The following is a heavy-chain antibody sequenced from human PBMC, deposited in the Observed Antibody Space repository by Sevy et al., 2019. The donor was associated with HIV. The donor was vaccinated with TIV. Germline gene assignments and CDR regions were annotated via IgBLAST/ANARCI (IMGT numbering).Heavy chain of an antibody. CDR2: ISYDGSNK. V-gene: IGHV3-30-3*01. J-gene: IGHJ3*02. Sequence: GGSLRLSCAASGFTFSSYAMHWVRQAPGKGLEWVAVISYDGSNKYYADSVKGRFTISRDNSKNTLYLQMNSLRAEDTAVYYCARDTSSGYPDAFDIWGQGTMVTVSS. CDR3: ARDTSSGYPDAFDI. CDR1: GFTFSSYA. D-gene: IGHD3-22*01.